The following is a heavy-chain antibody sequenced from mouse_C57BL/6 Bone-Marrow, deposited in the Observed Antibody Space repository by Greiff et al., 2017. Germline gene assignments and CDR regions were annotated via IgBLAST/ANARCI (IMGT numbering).Heavy chain of an antibody. Sequence: QVQLKQSGAELVRPGTSVKMSCKASGYTFTNYWIGWAKQRPGHGLEWFGDIYPGGGYTIYNENFKGKATLTAAKSSSPAYMQFSSLTSEDSAIYYYARSRGDAMDYWGQGGSVTVSS. CDR2: IYPGGGYT. CDR1: GYTFTNYW. J-gene: IGHJ4*01. CDR3: ARSRGDAMDY. V-gene: IGHV1-63*01.